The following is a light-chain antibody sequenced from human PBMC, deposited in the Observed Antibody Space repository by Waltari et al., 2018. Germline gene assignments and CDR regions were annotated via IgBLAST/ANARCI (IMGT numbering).Light chain of an antibody. J-gene: IGKJ4*01. CDR2: GAS. Sequence: IVLTQSPGTLSLSPGERVTLSCRASQYITGSWITWYNQKPGQAHSLLIYGASSRAPGIPDRFSGSESGTDFTLTISRLEPEDSAVYYCHQYDGSVVTFGGGTKVEIK. CDR3: HQYDGSVVT. V-gene: IGKV3-20*01. CDR1: QYITGSW.